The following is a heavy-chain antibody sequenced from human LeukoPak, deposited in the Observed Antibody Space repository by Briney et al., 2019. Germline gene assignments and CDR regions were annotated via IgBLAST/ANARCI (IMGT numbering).Heavy chain of an antibody. CDR1: GYTFTGYY. J-gene: IGHJ5*02. CDR3: ARGYCSGGSCYSVENWFDP. CDR2: INLNSGGT. D-gene: IGHD2-15*01. V-gene: IGHV1-2*06. Sequence: VASVKVSCKAAGYTFTGYYMFWVRQAPGQGLEWMGRINLNSGGTNYAQRFQGRVTMTRDTSISTAYMELSRLRSDDTAVYYCARGYCSGGSCYSVENWFDPWGQGTLVTVSS.